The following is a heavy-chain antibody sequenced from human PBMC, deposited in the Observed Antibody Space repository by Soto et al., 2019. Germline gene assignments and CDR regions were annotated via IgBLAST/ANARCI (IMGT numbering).Heavy chain of an antibody. Sequence: QEQLVESGGGLVQPGGSLRLSCAASGFTFSDAYMSWIRQAPGKGLEGVSYISHTSHYMKYSDSVEGRFTVSRDNAKNSLYLHMNSLRADDTAVYYCAKTVGLGPFGHFTLWGRGTLVIVSS. CDR2: ISHTSHYM. D-gene: IGHD1-26*01. J-gene: IGHJ2*01. V-gene: IGHV3-11*05. CDR1: GFTFSDAY. CDR3: AKTVGLGPFGHFTL.